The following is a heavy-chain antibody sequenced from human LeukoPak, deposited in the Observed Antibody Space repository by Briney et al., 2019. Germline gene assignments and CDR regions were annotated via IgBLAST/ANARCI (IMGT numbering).Heavy chain of an antibody. J-gene: IGHJ4*02. Sequence: PSETLSLTCAVYGGSFSGYYWSWIRQPPGKGLEWIGEINHSGSTNYNPSLKSRVTISVDTSKNQFSLELSSVTAADTAVYYCASAKTIGRYFDCWGQGTLVTVSS. CDR2: INHSGST. V-gene: IGHV4-34*01. CDR3: ASAKTIGRYFDC. CDR1: GGSFSGYY. D-gene: IGHD3-9*01.